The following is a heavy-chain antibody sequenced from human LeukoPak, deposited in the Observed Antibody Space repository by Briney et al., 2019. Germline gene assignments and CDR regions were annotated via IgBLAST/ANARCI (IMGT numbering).Heavy chain of an antibody. V-gene: IGHV1-24*01. CDR2: FDPEDGET. CDR3: ATDQVLENYRGYWFDP. Sequence: ASVKVSCKVSGYTLTELSMHWVRQAPGKGLEWMGGFDPEDGETIYAQKFQGRVTMTEDTSTDTAYMELSSLRSEDTAVYYCATDQVLENYRGYWFDPWGQGTLVTVSS. CDR1: GYTLTELS. J-gene: IGHJ5*02. D-gene: IGHD1-7*01.